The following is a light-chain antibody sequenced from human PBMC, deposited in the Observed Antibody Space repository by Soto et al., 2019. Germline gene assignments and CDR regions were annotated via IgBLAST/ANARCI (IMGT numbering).Light chain of an antibody. J-gene: IGKJ1*01. CDR3: QQHLGRHT. Sequence: EIVMTPSPGTLSLSPGERATLSCRASQSVSSRLAWYQQKPGQAPRLLMYGASSRASGIPDRFIGSGSGTDFTLTISSLEPEDSAVYYCQQHLGRHTFGQGTKVDIK. CDR1: QSVSSR. V-gene: IGKV3D-11*02. CDR2: GAS.